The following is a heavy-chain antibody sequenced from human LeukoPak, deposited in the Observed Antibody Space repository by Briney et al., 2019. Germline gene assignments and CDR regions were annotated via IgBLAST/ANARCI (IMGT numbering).Heavy chain of an antibody. J-gene: IGHJ6*03. CDR3: ARAPQRSGYYYYYYMDV. D-gene: IGHD3-10*01. CDR2: MNPNSGNT. V-gene: IGHV1-8*02. CDR1: GYTFTSYD. Sequence: ASVKVSCKASGYTFTSYDINWVRQATGQGLEWMGWMNPNSGNTGYAQKFQGRVTMTRNTPISTAYMELSSLRSEDTAVYYCARAPQRSGYYYYYYMDVWGKGTTVTISS.